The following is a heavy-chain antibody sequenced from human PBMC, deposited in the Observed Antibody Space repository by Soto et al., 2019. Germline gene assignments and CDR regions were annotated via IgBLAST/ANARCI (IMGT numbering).Heavy chain of an antibody. CDR3: VRSYSGTYGGFHP. J-gene: IGHJ5*02. CDR1: GFTISSHW. D-gene: IGHD1-26*01. V-gene: IGHV3-74*01. Sequence: GGSLRLSCAASGFTISSHWMHWVRQAPGKGLVWVSRINSDGSSTSFADSVKGRFTISRDNAKNTLYLQMNSLRAEDTAVYYCVRSYSGTYGGFHPWGQGTLVTVSS. CDR2: INSDGSST.